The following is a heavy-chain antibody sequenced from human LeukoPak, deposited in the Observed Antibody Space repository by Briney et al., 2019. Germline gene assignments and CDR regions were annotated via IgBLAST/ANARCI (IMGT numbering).Heavy chain of an antibody. CDR2: VSWNGSRT. D-gene: IGHD3-10*02. J-gene: IGHJ6*04. Sequence: GGSLRLSCAASGFTFSNSDMNWVHQAPGKGLEWVSGVSWNGSRTHYADSVKGQFIISRDNSRNTLYLQTNSLRAEDTAVYYCAELGITMIGGVWGKGTTVTIPS. CDR3: AELGITMIGGV. V-gene: IGHV3-35*02. CDR1: GFTFSNSD.